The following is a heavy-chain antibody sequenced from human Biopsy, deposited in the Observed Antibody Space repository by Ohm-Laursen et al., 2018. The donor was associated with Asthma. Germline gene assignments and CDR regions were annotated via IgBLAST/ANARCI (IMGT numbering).Heavy chain of an antibody. J-gene: IGHJ4*02. CDR1: GFTVSRDH. Sequence: SLRLSCTASGFTVSRDHMFWVRQAPGKGLEWVAVGGSYYDGGLKYYADSMNGRFTVSRDDSKNTLYLQMNSLRPDDTAVYYCARDVMEWYLPAFDFWGQGTLVTVSS. CDR2: GGSYYDGGLK. CDR3: ARDVMEWYLPAFDF. D-gene: IGHD3-3*01. V-gene: IGHV3-30-3*01.